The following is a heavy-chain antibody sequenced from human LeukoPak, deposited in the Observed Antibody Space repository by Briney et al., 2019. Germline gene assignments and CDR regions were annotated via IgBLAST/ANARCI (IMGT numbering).Heavy chain of an antibody. Sequence: ASVKVSCKASGYTFTNYYMYWVRQAPGQGLEWMGIINPSGGSTSYAQRFEGRVIMTRDTSTSTFYMELSSLRSEDAAVYYCARGGPMYSSGWYYFDYWGQGTLVTVSS. CDR1: GYTFTNYY. J-gene: IGHJ4*02. CDR3: ARGGPMYSSGWYYFDY. CDR2: INPSGGST. D-gene: IGHD6-19*01. V-gene: IGHV1-46*01.